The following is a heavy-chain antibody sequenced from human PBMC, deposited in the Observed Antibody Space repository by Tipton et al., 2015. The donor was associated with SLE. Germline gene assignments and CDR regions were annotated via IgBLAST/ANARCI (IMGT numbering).Heavy chain of an antibody. J-gene: IGHJ4*02. CDR2: IFTDGST. CDR1: GDSITSGNYY. Sequence: TLSLTCTVSGDSITSGNYYWTWIRQPAGKGLEWLGRIFTDGSTNYDRSLRSRATISLDTSKNQFSLKLSSVTAADTAVYYCAREHENGDVFDQWGQGTLVTVSS. V-gene: IGHV4-61*02. D-gene: IGHD3-10*01. CDR3: AREHENGDVFDQ.